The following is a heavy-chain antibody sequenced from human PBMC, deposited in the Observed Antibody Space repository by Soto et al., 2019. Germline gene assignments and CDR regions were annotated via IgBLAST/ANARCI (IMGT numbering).Heavy chain of an antibody. CDR2: ISTYNGNT. Sequence: QVQLVQSGAEVKKPGASVKVSCKASGYTFTGYGISWVRQAPGQGLEWMGWISTYNGNTNYAQKLQGRVTMTTDTYTSTAYMDLRSLRSDDTAVYYCARGGWDYYDSSGYYFLYHFDYWGQGTLVTVSS. J-gene: IGHJ4*02. CDR3: ARGGWDYYDSSGYYFLYHFDY. CDR1: GYTFTGYG. D-gene: IGHD3-22*01. V-gene: IGHV1-18*04.